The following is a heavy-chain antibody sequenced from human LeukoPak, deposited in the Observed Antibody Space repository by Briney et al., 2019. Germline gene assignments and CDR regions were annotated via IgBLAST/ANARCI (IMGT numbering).Heavy chain of an antibody. Sequence: ASETLSLTCTVSGGSISSGGYYWSWIRQHPGKGLEWIGYIYYSGSTYYNPSLKSRVTISVDKSKNQFSLKLSSVTAADTAVYYCARDQWEPLGYWGQGTLVTVSS. CDR3: ARDQWEPLGY. V-gene: IGHV4-31*03. CDR1: GGSISSGGYY. J-gene: IGHJ4*02. D-gene: IGHD1-26*01. CDR2: IYYSGST.